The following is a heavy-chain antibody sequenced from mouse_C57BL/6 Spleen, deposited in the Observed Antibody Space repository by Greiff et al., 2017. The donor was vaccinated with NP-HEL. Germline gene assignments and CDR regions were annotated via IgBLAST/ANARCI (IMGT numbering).Heavy chain of an antibody. D-gene: IGHD1-1*01. CDR1: GYSFTDYN. J-gene: IGHJ1*03. Sequence: VQLKQSGPELVKPGASVKISCKASGYSFTDYNMNWVKQSNGKSLEWIGVINPNYGTTSYNQKFKGKATLTVDKSSSTAYMQHNSLTSEDSAVYYWARRMHYGSSPHWYFDVWGTGTPVTVSS. CDR2: INPNYGTT. CDR3: ARRMHYGSSPHWYFDV. V-gene: IGHV1-39*01.